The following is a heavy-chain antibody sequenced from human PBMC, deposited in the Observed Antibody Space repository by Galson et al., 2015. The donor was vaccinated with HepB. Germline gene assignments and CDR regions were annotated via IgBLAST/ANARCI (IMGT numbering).Heavy chain of an antibody. V-gene: IGHV3-21*01. Sequence: SLRLSCAASGFTFSSYSMNWVRQAPGKGLEWVSSISSSSSYIYYADSVKGRFTISRDNAKNSLYLQMNSLRAEDTAVYYCARGCGGDCRGAFDIWGQGTMVTVSS. CDR2: ISSSSSYI. J-gene: IGHJ3*02. CDR1: GFTFSSYS. CDR3: ARGCGGDCRGAFDI. D-gene: IGHD2-21*01.